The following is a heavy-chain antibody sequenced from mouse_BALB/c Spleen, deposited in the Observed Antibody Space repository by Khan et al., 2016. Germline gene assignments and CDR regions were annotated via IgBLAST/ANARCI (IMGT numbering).Heavy chain of an antibody. CDR1: GYSLRNYG. CDR3: ARHYYCSRGDYVDY. J-gene: IGHJ2*01. Sequence: QIQLVQSGPELKKPGETVKISCKASGYSLRNYGMNWVKQAPGKGLKWMGWINTYTGEPTYDDDFKGRFAFSLETSANTAYLQINNLKNEDMATYFCARHYYCSRGDYVDYWGQGTTLTVSS. CDR2: INTYTGEP. D-gene: IGHD1-1*01. V-gene: IGHV9-1*02.